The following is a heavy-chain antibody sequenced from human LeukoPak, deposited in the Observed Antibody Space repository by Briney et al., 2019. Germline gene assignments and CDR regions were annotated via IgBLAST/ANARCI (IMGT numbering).Heavy chain of an antibody. CDR3: ARVGDPYCSGGSCYSGHY. D-gene: IGHD2-15*01. CDR1: GGTFSSYA. J-gene: IGHJ4*02. V-gene: IGHV1-69*13. CDR2: IIPIFGTA. Sequence: SVKVSCKASGGTFSSYAISWVRQAPGQGLEWMGGIIPIFGTANYAQKFQGRVTITADESTSTAYMELSSLRSEDTAVYYCARVGDPYCSGGSCYSGHYWGQGTLVTVSS.